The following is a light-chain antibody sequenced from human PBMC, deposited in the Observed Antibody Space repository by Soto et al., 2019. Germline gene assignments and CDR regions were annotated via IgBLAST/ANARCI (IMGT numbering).Light chain of an antibody. CDR3: SAYAGSNNFVV. J-gene: IGLJ2*01. Sequence: QSALTQPPSASGSPGQSVTISCTGTSSDVGAYSYVSWYQQHPGKAPKLMIYEVSKRPSGVPDRFSGSKSGNTASLTVSGRQAADEADYYCSAYAGSNNFVVFGGGTKLTVL. CDR1: SSDVGAYSY. CDR2: EVS. V-gene: IGLV2-8*01.